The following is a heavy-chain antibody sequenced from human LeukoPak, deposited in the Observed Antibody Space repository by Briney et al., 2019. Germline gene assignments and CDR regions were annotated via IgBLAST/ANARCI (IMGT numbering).Heavy chain of an antibody. CDR1: GFTFSNSA. J-gene: IGHJ4*02. CDR3: AQARGDTNWTFDY. Sequence: PWGSLRLSCAASGFTFSNSAMSWVRQAPGKGLEWVSVITVSGGDTQSAESVKGRFTISRDNSRNTLYLQMNSLRADDTAIYYCAQARGDTNWTFDYWGQGALVTVSS. CDR2: ITVSGGDT. D-gene: IGHD1-1*01. V-gene: IGHV3-23*01.